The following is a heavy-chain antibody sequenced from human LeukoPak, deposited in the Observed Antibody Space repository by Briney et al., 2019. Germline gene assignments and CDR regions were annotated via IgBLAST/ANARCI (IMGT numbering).Heavy chain of an antibody. CDR1: GFTVSSNY. CDR3: AKDIAAGNPPNYFDY. Sequence: GGSLRLSCAASGFTVSSNYMSWVRQAPGKGLEWVSVIYSGGSTYYADSVKGRFTISRDNSKNTLYLQMNSLRAEDTAVYYCAKDIAAGNPPNYFDYWGQGTLVTVSS. J-gene: IGHJ4*02. D-gene: IGHD6-13*01. CDR2: IYSGGST. V-gene: IGHV3-53*05.